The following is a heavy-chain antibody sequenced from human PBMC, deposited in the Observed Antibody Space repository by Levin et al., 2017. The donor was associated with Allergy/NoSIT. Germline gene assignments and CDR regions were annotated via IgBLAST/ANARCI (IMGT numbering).Heavy chain of an antibody. CDR3: AKDSSSWGENNWFDP. Sequence: GGSLRLSCAASGFTFDDYAMHWVRQAPGKGLEWVSGISWNSGSIGYADSVKGRFTISRDNAKNSLYLQMNSLRAEDTALYYCAKDSSSWGENNWFDPWGQGTLVTVSS. CDR2: ISWNSGSI. J-gene: IGHJ5*02. V-gene: IGHV3-9*01. D-gene: IGHD6-13*01. CDR1: GFTFDDYA.